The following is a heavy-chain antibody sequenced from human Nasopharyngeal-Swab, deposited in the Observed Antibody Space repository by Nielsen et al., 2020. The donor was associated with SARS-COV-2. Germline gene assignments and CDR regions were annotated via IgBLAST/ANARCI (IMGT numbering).Heavy chain of an antibody. CDR3: ARQLQSFDP. V-gene: IGHV5-51*01. CDR2: IYPGDSDT. J-gene: IGHJ5*02. CDR1: GYNFATSW. Sequence: GESLKISCKGSGYNFATSWIGWVRQMPGKGLEWMGIIYPGDSDTRYSPSFQGQVTISADKSISTAYLQWHNLKASDTAIYYCARQLQSFDPWGQGTLVTVSS. D-gene: IGHD2-21*02.